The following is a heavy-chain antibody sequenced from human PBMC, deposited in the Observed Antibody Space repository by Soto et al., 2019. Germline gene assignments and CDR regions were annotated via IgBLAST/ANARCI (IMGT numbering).Heavy chain of an antibody. V-gene: IGHV3-30*03. CDR1: AFAFTNYG. D-gene: IGHD6-19*01. Sequence: GGSLRLSCAPSAFAFTNYGIHWVRQAPGKGLEWVAHISNDGSKKLYGDSGKGRFTISRDNSENTVYLQMTSLRPDDTAVFYCARDVAMPTGLGLGYWGQGTLVTVSS. CDR2: ISNDGSKK. J-gene: IGHJ4*02. CDR3: ARDVAMPTGLGLGY.